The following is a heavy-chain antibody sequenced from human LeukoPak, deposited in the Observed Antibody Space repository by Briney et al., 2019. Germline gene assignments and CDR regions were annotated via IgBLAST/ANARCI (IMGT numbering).Heavy chain of an antibody. CDR1: GASMTNYY. CDR2: IYYSGIT. D-gene: IGHD3-9*01. Sequence: PSETLSLTCTVSGASMTNYYWSWIRKPPGRGLEWIGYIYYSGITNYNPSLTSRVSISVDMSKNQFSLKLTSVTAADTAVYYCARGRGYFDPFDPWGQGTLVTVSS. J-gene: IGHJ5*02. V-gene: IGHV4-59*01. CDR3: ARGRGYFDPFDP.